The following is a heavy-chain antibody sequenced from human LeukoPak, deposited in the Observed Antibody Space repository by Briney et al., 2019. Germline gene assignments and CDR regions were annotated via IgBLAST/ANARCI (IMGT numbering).Heavy chain of an antibody. CDR3: ARRSPYYYYMDV. V-gene: IGHV1-46*01. CDR2: INPSGGST. J-gene: IGHJ6*03. Sequence: GASVKVSCKASGYTLTSYYMHWVRQAPGQGLEWMGIINPSGGSTSYAQKFQGRVTMTRDMSTSTVYMELSSLRSEDTAVYYCARRSPYYYYMDVWGKGTTVTVSS. CDR1: GYTLTSYY.